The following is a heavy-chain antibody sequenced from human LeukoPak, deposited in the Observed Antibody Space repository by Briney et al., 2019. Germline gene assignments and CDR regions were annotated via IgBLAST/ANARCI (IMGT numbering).Heavy chain of an antibody. Sequence: GGSLRLSCAASGFTFSSYAMSWVRQAPGKGLEWVSTVGGFGRRTYYADSVQGRFTISRDNSKNTLFLQMNSLRAEDTAAYYCAKGGSSWYYFDYWGQGTLVTVSS. CDR2: VGGFGRRT. D-gene: IGHD6-13*01. J-gene: IGHJ4*02. V-gene: IGHV3-23*01. CDR3: AKGGSSWYYFDY. CDR1: GFTFSSYA.